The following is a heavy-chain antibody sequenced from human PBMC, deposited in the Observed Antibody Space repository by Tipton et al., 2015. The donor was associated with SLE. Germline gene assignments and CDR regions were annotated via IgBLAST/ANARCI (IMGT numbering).Heavy chain of an antibody. J-gene: IGHJ4*02. CDR2: ISSSGTTI. V-gene: IGHV3-48*03. D-gene: IGHD2-15*01. Sequence: SLRLSCAASGFTFSSYAMHWVRQAPGKGLEWVSYISSSGTTIYYADSVKGRFTISRDNTKNSLYLQMNTLRAEDTAVYYCARDHGDIGGWGQGTLVTVSS. CDR3: ARDHGDIGG. CDR1: GFTFSSYA.